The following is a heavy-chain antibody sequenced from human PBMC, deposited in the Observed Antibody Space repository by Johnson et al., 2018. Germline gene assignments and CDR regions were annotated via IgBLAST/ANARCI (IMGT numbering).Heavy chain of an antibody. Sequence: QVQLVQSGGGVVQPGRSLRLSCAASGFTFSSYGMHWVRQAPGKGLEWVAVISYDGSNKYYADSVKGRFTISRDNSKNPLYLQMNSPRAEDTAVYYCARDHSGSYYEYFQHWGQGTLVTVSS. J-gene: IGHJ1*01. CDR3: ARDHSGSYYEYFQH. D-gene: IGHD1-26*01. CDR2: ISYDGSNK. V-gene: IGHV3-30*03. CDR1: GFTFSSYG.